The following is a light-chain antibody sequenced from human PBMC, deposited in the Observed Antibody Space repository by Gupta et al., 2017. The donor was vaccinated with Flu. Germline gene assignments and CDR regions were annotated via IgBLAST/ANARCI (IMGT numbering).Light chain of an antibody. V-gene: IGKV3-20*01. CDR3: QQDSTSLT. J-gene: IGKJ1*01. CDR2: GAS. CDR1: QSIRSNY. Sequence: TVLTHSPGTLSLSPGERATLSCRASQSIRSNYLAWYQQRLGQAPRLLIYGASNSAIGSPERFSGSGSGTDFTLTSMRGETEDFAVYYWQQDSTSLTFGQGTKVEVK.